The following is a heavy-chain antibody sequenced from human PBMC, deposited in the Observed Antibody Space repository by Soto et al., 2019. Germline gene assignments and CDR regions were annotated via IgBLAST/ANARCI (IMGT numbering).Heavy chain of an antibody. CDR3: ARGDCSGGSCYWPVAAYSYGMDV. V-gene: IGHV1-69*05. Sequence: QVQLVQSGAEVKKPGSSVKVSCKASGGTFSSYAISWVRQAPGQGLEWMGGIIPIFGTANYAQKFQGRVXNTPDEAPRNXXMXLXXLRAEDTAVYYCARGDCSGGSCYWPVAAYSYGMDVWGQGTTVTVSS. J-gene: IGHJ6*02. CDR2: IIPIFGTA. CDR1: GGTFSSYA. D-gene: IGHD2-15*01.